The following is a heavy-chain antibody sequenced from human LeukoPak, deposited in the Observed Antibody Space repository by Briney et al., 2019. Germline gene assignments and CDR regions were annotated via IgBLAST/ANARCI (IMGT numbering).Heavy chain of an antibody. V-gene: IGHV4-34*01. CDR2: INHSGST. CDR1: DGSFSGYY. CDR3: ARGRLRYFDWTAYYFGY. J-gene: IGHJ4*02. D-gene: IGHD3-9*01. Sequence: SETLSLTCAVYDGSFSGYYWSWIRQPPGKGLEWIGEINHSGSTNYNPSLKSRVTISVDTSKNQFSLKLSSVTAADTAVYYCARGRLRYFDWTAYYFGYWGQGTLVTVSS.